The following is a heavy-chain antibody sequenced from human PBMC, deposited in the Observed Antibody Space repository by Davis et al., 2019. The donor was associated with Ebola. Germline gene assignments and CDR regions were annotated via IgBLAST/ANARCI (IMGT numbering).Heavy chain of an antibody. CDR2: ISSGVGTI. CDR3: AIARNYYGSQPIDY. J-gene: IGHJ4*02. V-gene: IGHV3-48*04. CDR1: GVTFSSYS. D-gene: IGHD3-10*01. Sequence: PGGSLRLSCAASGVTFSSYSMNWVRQAPGKGLEWLSFISSGVGTIDYADSVRGRFSISRDNANNSLYLQLNNLRAEDTAVYYCAIARNYYGSQPIDYWGQGTLVTVSS.